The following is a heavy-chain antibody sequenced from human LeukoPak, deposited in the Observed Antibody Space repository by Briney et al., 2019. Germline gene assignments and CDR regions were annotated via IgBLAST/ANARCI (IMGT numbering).Heavy chain of an antibody. CDR3: ATLPRGYSYGTNYYYYGMDV. Sequence: PSETLSLTCTVSGGSISSGGYYWRWIRQHPGKGLEWIGYIYYSGSTYYNPSLKSRVTISVDTSKNQFSLKLSSVTAADTAVYYCATLPRGYSYGTNYYYYGMDVWGKGTTVTVSS. CDR1: GGSISSGGYY. J-gene: IGHJ6*04. D-gene: IGHD5-18*01. CDR2: IYYSGST. V-gene: IGHV4-31*03.